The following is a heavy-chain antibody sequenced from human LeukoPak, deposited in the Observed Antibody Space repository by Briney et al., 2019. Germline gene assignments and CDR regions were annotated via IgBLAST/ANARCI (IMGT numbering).Heavy chain of an antibody. V-gene: IGHV3-11*01. CDR1: GFTFSDYY. CDR2: ISSSGSTI. Sequence: PGGSLRLSCAASGFTFSDYYMSWIRQAPGKGLEWVSYISSSGSTIYYADSVKGRFTISRDNAKNSLYLQMNSLRAEDTAVYYCARQPDSYSGYDNNYYYGMDVWGQGTTVTVSS. D-gene: IGHD5-12*01. CDR3: ARQPDSYSGYDNNYYYGMDV. J-gene: IGHJ6*02.